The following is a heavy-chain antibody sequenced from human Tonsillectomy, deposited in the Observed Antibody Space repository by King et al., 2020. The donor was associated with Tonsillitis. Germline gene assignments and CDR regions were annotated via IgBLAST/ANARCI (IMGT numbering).Heavy chain of an antibody. CDR1: GYRFTSYW. Sequence: QLVQSGAEVKKPGESLRISCKGSGYRFTSYWIGWVRQMPGNGLEWMGIIYPDDSDTRYSPSFQGQVTISVDKSISTAYLHWSSLKASDTAMYYCARPVLLSATSDYWGQGTLVTVSS. CDR2: IYPDDSDT. CDR3: ARPVLLSATSDY. D-gene: IGHD5-12*01. J-gene: IGHJ4*02. V-gene: IGHV5-51*01.